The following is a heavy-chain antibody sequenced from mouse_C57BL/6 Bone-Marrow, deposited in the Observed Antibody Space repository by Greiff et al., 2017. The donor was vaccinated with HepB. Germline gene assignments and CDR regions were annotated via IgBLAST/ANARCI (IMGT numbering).Heavy chain of an antibody. CDR1: GYTFTDYY. CDR2: IYPGSGNT. D-gene: IGHD2-10*01. J-gene: IGHJ2*01. V-gene: IGHV1-76*01. Sequence: QVQLQQSGAELVRPGASVKLSCKASGYTFTDYYINWVKQRPGQGLEWIARIYPGSGNTYYNEKFKGKATLTAEKSSSTAYMQLSSLTSEDSAVYFCARSKAPYPYYFDYWGQGTTLTVSS. CDR3: ARSKAPYPYYFDY.